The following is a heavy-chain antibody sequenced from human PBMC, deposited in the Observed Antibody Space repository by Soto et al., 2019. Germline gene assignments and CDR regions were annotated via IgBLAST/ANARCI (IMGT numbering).Heavy chain of an antibody. CDR2: INAKTGDT. CDR3: ARQLPCCGGDCYTEPIDY. J-gene: IGHJ4*02. CDR1: GYTFIAYD. D-gene: IGHD2-21*02. V-gene: IGHV1-2*02. Sequence: VAPVKVSCKAAGYTFIAYDVFWVRQARGHGLEWMGGINAKTGDTNYAQNFPGRVTMTRHTSFTTAYMELSMLTSDDTALYYCARQLPCCGGDCYTEPIDYWGQGTPVPVSS.